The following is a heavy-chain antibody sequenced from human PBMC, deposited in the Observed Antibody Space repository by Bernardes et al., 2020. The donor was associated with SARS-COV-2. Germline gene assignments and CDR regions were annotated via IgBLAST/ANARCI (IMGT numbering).Heavy chain of an antibody. V-gene: IGHV3-48*01. CDR3: ASSEWERTPYYYYGMDV. CDR2: IISSSSSTI. CDR1: GFTFSSSA. D-gene: IGHD1-26*01. J-gene: IGHJ6*02. Sequence: GGSLRLSCAASGFTFSSSAMSWVRQAPGKGLEWVSLIISSSSSTIYYADSVKGRFTISRDNAKNSLYLQMNSLRAEDTAVYYCASSEWERTPYYYYGMDVWGQGTTVTVSS.